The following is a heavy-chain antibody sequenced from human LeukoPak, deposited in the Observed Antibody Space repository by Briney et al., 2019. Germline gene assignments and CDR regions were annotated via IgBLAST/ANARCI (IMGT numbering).Heavy chain of an antibody. J-gene: IGHJ3*02. CDR1: GGSISSYY. CDR3: ARWGKIAVAGHDAFDI. CDR2: INHSGST. V-gene: IGHV4-34*01. Sequence: SETLSLTCTVSGGSISSYYWSWIRQPPGKGLEWIGEINHSGSTNYNPSLKSRVTISVDTSKNQFSLKLSSVTAADTAVYYCARWGKIAVAGHDAFDIWGQGTMVTVSS. D-gene: IGHD6-19*01.